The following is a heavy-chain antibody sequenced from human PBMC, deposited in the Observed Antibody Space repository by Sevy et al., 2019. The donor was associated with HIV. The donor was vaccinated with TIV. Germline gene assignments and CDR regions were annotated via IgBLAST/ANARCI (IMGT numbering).Heavy chain of an antibody. D-gene: IGHD2-2*01. V-gene: IGHV3-30*02. J-gene: IGHJ6*02. Sequence: GGSLRLSCAASGFTFSTYGMHWVRQAPGKGLEWVAFIRFDGTIKYYTDSVKGRLIISRDNSKNTLYLQMNSLRAEDTAVYFCAKVLHIVVVPAAIDYYYGMDVWGQGTTVTVSS. CDR1: GFTFSTYG. CDR2: IRFDGTIK. CDR3: AKVLHIVVVPAAIDYYYGMDV.